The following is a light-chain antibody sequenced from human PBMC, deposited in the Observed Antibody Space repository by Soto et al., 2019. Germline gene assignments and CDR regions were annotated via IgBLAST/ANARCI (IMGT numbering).Light chain of an antibody. CDR3: QTWGTGALWV. CDR1: SGHSSYA. CDR2: LNSDGSH. J-gene: IGLJ3*02. V-gene: IGLV4-69*01. Sequence: QSVLTQSPSASASLGASVKLTCTLSSGHSSYAIAWHQQQPEKGPRYLMKLNSDGSHSKGDGIPDRFSGSSSGAERYLTIPSLQSEDEADYYCQTWGTGALWVFGGGTKLTVL.